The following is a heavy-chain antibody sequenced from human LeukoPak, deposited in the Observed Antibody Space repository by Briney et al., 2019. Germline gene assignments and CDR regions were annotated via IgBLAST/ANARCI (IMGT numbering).Heavy chain of an antibody. Sequence: PGGSLRLSCAASGFTFRNLHMNWVRQAPGKGLEWVSSISSSGNYKYYADSVKGRFTISRDNAKNSLYPQLNSLRVDDTAVYYCARNLYNSASPPDYWGQGTLVTVSS. CDR1: GFTFRNLH. J-gene: IGHJ4*02. V-gene: IGHV3-21*01. D-gene: IGHD6-19*01. CDR2: ISSSGNYK. CDR3: ARNLYNSASPPDY.